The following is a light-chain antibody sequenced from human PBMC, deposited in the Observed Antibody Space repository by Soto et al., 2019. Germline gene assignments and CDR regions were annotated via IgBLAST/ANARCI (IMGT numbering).Light chain of an antibody. J-gene: IGLJ2*01. Sequence: SSELTQPPSVSVAPGKTARITCGGSNIGSKSVHWYQQKPGQAPVLVIYYDSDRPSGIPERFSGSNSGNTATLTISRVEDGDEADYCCQVWDSSSDHHVVFGGGTKLTVL. CDR2: YDS. CDR1: NIGSKS. V-gene: IGLV3-21*04. CDR3: QVWDSSSDHHVV.